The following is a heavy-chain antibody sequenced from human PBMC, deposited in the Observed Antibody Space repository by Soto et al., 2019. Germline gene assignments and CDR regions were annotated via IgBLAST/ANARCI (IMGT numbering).Heavy chain of an antibody. V-gene: IGHV4-31*03. Sequence: PSETLSLTCTVSGGSISSGGYYWSWIRQHPGKGLEWIGYIYYSGSTNYNPSLKSRVTISVDTSKNQFSLKLSSVTAADTAVYYCARSKTYSGYEFDYWGQGTLVTVSS. J-gene: IGHJ4*02. D-gene: IGHD5-12*01. CDR1: GGSISSGGYY. CDR2: IYYSGST. CDR3: ARSKTYSGYEFDY.